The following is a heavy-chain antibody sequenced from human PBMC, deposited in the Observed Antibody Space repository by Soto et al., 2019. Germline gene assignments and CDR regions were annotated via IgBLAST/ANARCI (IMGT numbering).Heavy chain of an antibody. CDR3: TKDGQVDGVWHFDH. Sequence: VQLLESGGGLGQPGGSLRLSCAGSGFSFRTYTMSWVRQVPGKGLEWVAGIYGSGSGRTFYAESVRGRFTIYRDDATSMVYLQMNSMRVDDTGIYYCTKDGQVDGVWHFDHWGQGIVVTVSP. V-gene: IGHV3-23*05. D-gene: IGHD2-8*01. CDR1: GFSFRTYT. J-gene: IGHJ4*02. CDR2: IYGSGSGRT.